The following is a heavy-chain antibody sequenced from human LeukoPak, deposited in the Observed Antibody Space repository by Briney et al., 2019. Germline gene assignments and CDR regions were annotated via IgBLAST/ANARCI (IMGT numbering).Heavy chain of an antibody. Sequence: LDSVQGRFTISRDNAKNSLFLQMNNLRAEDTAIYYCVRVSSYDSSGYPDSWGQGTLVTVSS. J-gene: IGHJ4*02. CDR3: VRVSSYDSSGYPDS. D-gene: IGHD3-22*01. V-gene: IGHV3-7*04.